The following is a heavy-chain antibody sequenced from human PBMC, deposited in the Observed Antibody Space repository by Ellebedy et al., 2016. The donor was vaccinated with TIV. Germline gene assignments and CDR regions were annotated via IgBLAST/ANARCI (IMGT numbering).Heavy chain of an antibody. V-gene: IGHV3-11*01. Sequence: PGGSLRLSCAASGFRFGDYYMTWIRQAPGKGLEWISFISIDGGATYYSDSVKGRFTISRDNAAQSLYLQINNLRADDTAVYYCARDDGPSGSCLFDYWGQGTLVTVSS. J-gene: IGHJ4*02. D-gene: IGHD3-10*01. CDR3: ARDDGPSGSCLFDY. CDR2: ISIDGGAT. CDR1: GFRFGDYY.